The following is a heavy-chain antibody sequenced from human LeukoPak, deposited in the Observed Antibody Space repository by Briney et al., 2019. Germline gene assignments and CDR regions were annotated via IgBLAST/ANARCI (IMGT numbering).Heavy chain of an antibody. CDR1: GGSVSSYY. J-gene: IGHJ4*02. CDR3: AGGDYYDSSGYQSPSFDY. D-gene: IGHD3-22*01. V-gene: IGHV4-39*01. CDR2: IYYSGST. Sequence: SETLSLTCTVSGGSVSSYYWGWIRQPPGKGLEWIGSIYYSGSTYYNPSLKSRVTISVDTSKNQFSLKLSSVTAADTAVYYCAGGDYYDSSGYQSPSFDYWGQGTLVTVSS.